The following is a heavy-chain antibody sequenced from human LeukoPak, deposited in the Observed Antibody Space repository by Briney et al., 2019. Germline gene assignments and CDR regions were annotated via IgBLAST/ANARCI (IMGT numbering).Heavy chain of an antibody. CDR1: GYTFTSYY. Sequence: ASVKVSCKASGYTFTSYYMHWVRQAPGQGLEWMGIINPSGGSTSYAQKFQGRVTMARDTSTSTVYMELSSLGSEDTAVYYCALNYYDFWSGPPTYAFDIWGQGTMVTVSS. D-gene: IGHD3-3*01. J-gene: IGHJ3*02. CDR2: INPSGGST. CDR3: ALNYYDFWSGPPTYAFDI. V-gene: IGHV1-46*03.